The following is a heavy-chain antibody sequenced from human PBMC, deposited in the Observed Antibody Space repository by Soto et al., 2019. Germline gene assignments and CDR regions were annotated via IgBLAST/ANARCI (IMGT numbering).Heavy chain of an antibody. Sequence: GGSLRLSCTASGFTFGDYAMSWFRQAPGKGLEWVGFIRSKAYGGTTEYAASVKGRFTISRDDSKSIAYLQMNSLKTEDTAVYYCTRAFRYSSGWYTGFDYWGQGTLVTVSS. CDR3: TRAFRYSSGWYTGFDY. CDR2: IRSKAYGGTT. J-gene: IGHJ4*02. CDR1: GFTFGDYA. D-gene: IGHD6-19*01. V-gene: IGHV3-49*03.